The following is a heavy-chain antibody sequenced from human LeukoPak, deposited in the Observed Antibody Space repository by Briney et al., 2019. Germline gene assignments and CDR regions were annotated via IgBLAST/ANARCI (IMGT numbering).Heavy chain of an antibody. CDR2: ISSSSSNI. Sequence: GGSLRLSCAASGFSFSVSGMNWVRQAPGKGLEWVAYISSSSSNINYADSVRGRFTISRDNARNSLYLHMDSLRVEDMAVYYCARGGHWYGFWGQGTLVTVSS. CDR3: ARGGHWYGF. CDR1: GFSFSVSG. J-gene: IGHJ4*02. D-gene: IGHD2-8*02. V-gene: IGHV3-21*01.